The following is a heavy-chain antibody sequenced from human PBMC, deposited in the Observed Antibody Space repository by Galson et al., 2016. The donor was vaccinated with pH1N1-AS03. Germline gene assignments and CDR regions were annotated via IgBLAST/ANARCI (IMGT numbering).Heavy chain of an antibody. Sequence: SETLSLTCTVSGSSISGHYWGWIRQPPGKGPEWIGYVHYTGSTDYSPSLKSRVTISLDTPKNQFSLKLMSVTAADTAVYYCARGSGWLPDYWGQGTLVTVSS. V-gene: IGHV4-59*11. CDR1: GSSISGHY. J-gene: IGHJ4*02. CDR2: VHYTGST. CDR3: ARGSGWLPDY. D-gene: IGHD6-13*01.